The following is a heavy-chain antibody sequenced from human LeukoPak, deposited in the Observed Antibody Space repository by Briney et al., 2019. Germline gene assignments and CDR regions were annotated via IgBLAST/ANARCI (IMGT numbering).Heavy chain of an antibody. CDR2: IGLSSGRT. D-gene: IGHD1-1*01. CDR3: ARDHNYAFDN. Sequence: GGSLRLSCAASGFIFSDYSMNWVRQAPGKGLEWISYIGLSSGRTMYADSVKGRFTISGDNAKDSLYLQMNSLRVEDTAVYFCARDHNYAFDNWGQGILVTVSS. V-gene: IGHV3-48*04. CDR1: GFIFSDYS. J-gene: IGHJ4*02.